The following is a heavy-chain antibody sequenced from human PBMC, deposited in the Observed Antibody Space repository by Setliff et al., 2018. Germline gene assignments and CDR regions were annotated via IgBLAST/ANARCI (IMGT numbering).Heavy chain of an antibody. J-gene: IGHJ1*01. V-gene: IGHV7-4-1*02. CDR1: GYTFTSYA. D-gene: IGHD2-2*01. CDR2: INTNTGNP. CDR3: ARDSEERTAMPQH. Sequence: ASVKVSCKASGYTFTSYAMNWVRQAPGQGLEWMGWINTNTGNPTYAQGFTGRFVFSLDTSASTAYLQISNLKAEDTAVYYCARDSEERTAMPQHWGQGTLVTVSS.